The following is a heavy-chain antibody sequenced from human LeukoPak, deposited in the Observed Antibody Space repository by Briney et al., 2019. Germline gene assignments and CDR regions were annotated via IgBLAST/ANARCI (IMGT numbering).Heavy chain of an antibody. CDR3: AKDDGLPRSYGIDY. CDR2: IRYDGSNK. CDR1: EITFSSYG. J-gene: IGHJ4*02. V-gene: IGHV3-30*02. D-gene: IGHD1-26*01. Sequence: GGSLRLSWAASEITFSSYGMHWVRQAPGKGLEWVAFIRYDGSNKYYADSVKGRFTISRDNSKNTLYLQMNSLRAEDTAVYYCAKDDGLPRSYGIDYWGQGTLVTVSS.